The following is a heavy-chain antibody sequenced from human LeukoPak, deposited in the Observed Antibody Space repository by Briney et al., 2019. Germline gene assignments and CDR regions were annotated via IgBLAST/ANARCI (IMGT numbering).Heavy chain of an antibody. CDR2: ISGSGGST. CDR3: AKGPWAVAGYFDY. CDR1: GFTFSSYA. Sequence: GGSLRLSCAASGFTFSSYAMSWVRQAPGKGLEWVSAISGSGGSTYYADSVKGRFTTSTDNSKNTLYLQMNSLRAEDTAVYYCAKGPWAVAGYFDYWGQGTLVTVSS. D-gene: IGHD6-19*01. J-gene: IGHJ4*02. V-gene: IGHV3-23*01.